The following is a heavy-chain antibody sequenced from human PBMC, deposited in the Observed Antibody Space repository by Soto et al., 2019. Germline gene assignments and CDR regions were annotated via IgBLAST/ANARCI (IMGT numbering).Heavy chain of an antibody. CDR3: ARGSPSYYYYYMDV. CDR1: GYDFTSYW. J-gene: IGHJ6*03. Sequence: PGESLKISCEGSGYDFTSYWIGWVRQMPGKGLEWMGIIYPGDSETRYSPSFQGQVTISADESISTAYLQWSSLKASDTAMYYCARGSPSYYYYYMDVWGKGATVTVSS. V-gene: IGHV5-51*01. CDR2: IYPGDSET. D-gene: IGHD3-10*01.